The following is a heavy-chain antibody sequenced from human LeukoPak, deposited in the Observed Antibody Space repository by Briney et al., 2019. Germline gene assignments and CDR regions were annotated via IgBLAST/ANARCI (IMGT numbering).Heavy chain of an antibody. J-gene: IGHJ4*02. V-gene: IGHV4-59*01. CDR1: GGSISSYY. CDR3: ARVLREPYYYGSGEGIFDY. CDR2: IYYSGST. D-gene: IGHD3-10*01. Sequence: PSETLSLTCTVSGGSISSYYWSWIRQPPGKGLEWIGYIYYSGSTNYNPSLKSRVTISVDTSKNQFSLKLSSVTAADTAVYYCARVLREPYYYGSGEGIFDYWGQGTLVTVSS.